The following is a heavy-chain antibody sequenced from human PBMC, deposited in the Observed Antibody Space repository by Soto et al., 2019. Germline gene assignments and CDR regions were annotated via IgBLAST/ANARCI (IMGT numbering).Heavy chain of an antibody. Sequence: EVQLLESGGGLVQPGGSLRLSCAASGFTFSTYAMSWVRQAPGKGLEWVSAISGGGGNVNYAASVKGRFTISRDNSRTVVYLEMRSLRAEDTAMYYCAKYDFWSSYYIGDSFEYWGQGTLVTVSS. V-gene: IGHV3-23*01. D-gene: IGHD3-3*01. CDR2: ISGGGGNV. J-gene: IGHJ4*02. CDR1: GFTFSTYA. CDR3: AKYDFWSSYYIGDSFEY.